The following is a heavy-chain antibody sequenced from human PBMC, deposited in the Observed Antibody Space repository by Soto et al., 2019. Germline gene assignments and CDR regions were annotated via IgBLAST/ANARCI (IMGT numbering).Heavy chain of an antibody. CDR3: ARVIGYYDSSGFYPYVDF. Sequence: SETLSLTCTVSGGSISSGGYYWSWIRQHPGKGLEWIGYIYHSGSTYYNPSLKSRVTISVDMSKNQFSLKMTSVTAADTAVYYCARVIGYYDSSGFYPYVDFWGQGTLVTVSS. V-gene: IGHV4-31*03. CDR2: IYHSGST. CDR1: GGSISSGGYY. D-gene: IGHD3-22*01. J-gene: IGHJ4*02.